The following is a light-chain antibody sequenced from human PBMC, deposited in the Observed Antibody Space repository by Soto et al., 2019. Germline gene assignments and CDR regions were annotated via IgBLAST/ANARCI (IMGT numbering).Light chain of an antibody. V-gene: IGKV3-15*01. Sequence: ITPVPTMVSESPGASATLSCRASQSVSSNLAWYQQKPGQAPRLLIHGASTRATGIPARFSGSGSGTEFTLTISSLQSEDFAVYYCQQYNNWPPWTFGQGTQVEI. CDR1: QSVSSN. CDR3: QQYNNWPPWT. J-gene: IGKJ1*01. CDR2: GAS.